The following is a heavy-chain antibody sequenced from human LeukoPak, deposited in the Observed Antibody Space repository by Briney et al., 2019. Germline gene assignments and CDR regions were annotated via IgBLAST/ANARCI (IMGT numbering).Heavy chain of an antibody. Sequence: RASVKVSCKASGYTFSGNYIHWLRQAPGQGLEWMGWIDANNGDTKSAQKSQGRVTMSRDTSISTAYMDLSSLSPDDAAVYYCARDPSSVTLYFFDYWGQGTLVTVSS. CDR2: IDANNGDT. J-gene: IGHJ4*02. CDR3: ARDPSSVTLYFFDY. V-gene: IGHV1-2*02. CDR1: GYTFSGNY. D-gene: IGHD4-11*01.